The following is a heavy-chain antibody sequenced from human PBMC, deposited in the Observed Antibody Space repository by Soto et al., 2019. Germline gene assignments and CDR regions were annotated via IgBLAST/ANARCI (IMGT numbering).Heavy chain of an antibody. J-gene: IGHJ4*02. CDR2: VSGSGGGYSNT. V-gene: IGHV3-23*01. CDR1: DLIFSPYG. CDR3: AGDPIGPDY. D-gene: IGHD3-22*01. Sequence: EVQVLDSGGGLVQPGGSLRLSCTASDLIFSPYGLSWVRQAPGKGLEWVSGVSGSGGGYSNTYYADSVKGRFTISRDNSKNTRYLQMNSLRADDTAVYYCAGDPIGPDYWGQGTLVTVSS.